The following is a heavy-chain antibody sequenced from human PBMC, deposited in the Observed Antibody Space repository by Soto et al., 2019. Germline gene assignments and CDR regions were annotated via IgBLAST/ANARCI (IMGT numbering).Heavy chain of an antibody. CDR1: GFTFSSYS. Sequence: EVQLVESGGGLVQPWGSLRLSCAASGFTFSSYSMNWVRQAPGKGLEWVSYISSSSSTIYYADSVKGRFTISRDNAKNSLYLQMNSLRAEDTAVYYCARGVQPYGSDYWGQGTLVTVSS. CDR3: ARGVQPYGSDY. D-gene: IGHD3-10*01. V-gene: IGHV3-48*01. J-gene: IGHJ4*02. CDR2: ISSSSSTI.